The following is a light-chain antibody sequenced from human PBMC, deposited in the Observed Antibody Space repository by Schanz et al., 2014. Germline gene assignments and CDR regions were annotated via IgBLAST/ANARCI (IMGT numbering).Light chain of an antibody. CDR2: ANS. CDR1: SSNIGAGYD. J-gene: IGLJ2*01. Sequence: QSVLTQPPSMSGAPGQRVTISCTGSSSNIGAGYDVHWYQQLPGTAPKLLIYANSNRPSGVPDRFSGSKSGASASLAITGLQAEDEADYYCQSYDSSLSGGVFGGGTKVTVL. CDR3: QSYDSSLSGGV. V-gene: IGLV1-40*01.